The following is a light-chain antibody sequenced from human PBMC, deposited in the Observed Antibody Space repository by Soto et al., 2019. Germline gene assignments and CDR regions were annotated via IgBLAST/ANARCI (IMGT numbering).Light chain of an antibody. CDR1: SSNIGAGYD. Sequence: QSVLTQPPSVSGDPGQRVTISCTGSSSNIGAGYDVHWYQQLPGTAPKLLIYGNSNRPSGVPDRFSGSKSDTSASLAITGLQAEDEADYYCQSYDSSLSGYVFGTGTKLTVL. V-gene: IGLV1-40*01. CDR3: QSYDSSLSGYV. J-gene: IGLJ1*01. CDR2: GNS.